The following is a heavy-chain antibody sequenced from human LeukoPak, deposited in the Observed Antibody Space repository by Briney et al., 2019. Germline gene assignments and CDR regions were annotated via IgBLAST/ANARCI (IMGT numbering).Heavy chain of an antibody. CDR3: ARYRSGTVGATGYYYMDV. J-gene: IGHJ6*03. CDR2: IKQDGSEK. CDR1: GFTFSSYW. Sequence: GGSLRLSCAASGFTFSSYWVSWVRQAPGKGLEWVANIKQDGSEKYYVDSVKGRFTLSRDNAKNSLYLQMNSLRAEDTAVYYCARYRSGTVGATGYYYMDVWGKGTTVTVSS. V-gene: IGHV3-7*01. D-gene: IGHD1-26*01.